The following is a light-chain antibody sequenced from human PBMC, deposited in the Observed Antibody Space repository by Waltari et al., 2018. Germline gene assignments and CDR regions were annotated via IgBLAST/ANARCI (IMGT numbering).Light chain of an antibody. CDR3: HSRDTSSTRV. CDR1: SLRRFY. J-gene: IGLJ2*01. V-gene: IGLV3-19*01. CDR2: GQD. Sequence: SSKLTQDPAVSVALGQTVKITCQGNSLRRFYAIWYQQRPGQAPILVLYGQDNRPSGIPERFSGSTSGNTASLTITGAQADDEADYYCHSRDTSSTRVFGGGTRLTV.